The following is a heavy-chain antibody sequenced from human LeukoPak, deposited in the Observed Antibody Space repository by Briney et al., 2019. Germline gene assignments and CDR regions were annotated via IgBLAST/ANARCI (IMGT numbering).Heavy chain of an antibody. Sequence: ASVKVSCKASGYTFTNYGISWVRQAPGQGLEWMGWISAYNGHTNYAQKLQGRVTMTTDTSTSTAYMELRSLRSDDTAVYYCARDHGIVGATESWFDPWGQGTLVTVSS. V-gene: IGHV1-18*01. D-gene: IGHD1-26*01. CDR1: GYTFTNYG. J-gene: IGHJ5*02. CDR3: ARDHGIVGATESWFDP. CDR2: ISAYNGHT.